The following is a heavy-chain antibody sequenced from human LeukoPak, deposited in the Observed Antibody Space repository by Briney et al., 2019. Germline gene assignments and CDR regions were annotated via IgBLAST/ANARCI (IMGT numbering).Heavy chain of an antibody. CDR3: VKRKAVVVPTWDY. CDR1: GFAFSSYA. D-gene: IGHD2-2*01. V-gene: IGHV3-23*01. CDR2: ISGSGGST. Sequence: PGGSLRLSCAASGFAFSSYAMSWVRQAPGKGLEWVSAISGSGGSTYYADSVKGRFTISRDNSKNTLYLQMNSLRAEDTAVYYCVKRKAVVVPTWDYWGQGTLVTVSS. J-gene: IGHJ4*02.